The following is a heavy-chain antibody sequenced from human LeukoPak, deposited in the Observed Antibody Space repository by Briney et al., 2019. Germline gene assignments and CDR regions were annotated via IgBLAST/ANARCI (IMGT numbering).Heavy chain of an antibody. CDR3: ARAEVVEWLPFDY. CDR2: LSSSGSTI. Sequence: PGGSLRLFCAASGFTFSVYYMSWVREAPGKGLVGGSYLSSSGSTIYYADSVKGRFTISRDNAKNSLYLQMNSLRAEDTAVYYCARAEVVEWLPFDYWGQGTLVTVSS. CDR1: GFTFSVYY. J-gene: IGHJ4*02. D-gene: IGHD3-3*01. V-gene: IGHV3-11*01.